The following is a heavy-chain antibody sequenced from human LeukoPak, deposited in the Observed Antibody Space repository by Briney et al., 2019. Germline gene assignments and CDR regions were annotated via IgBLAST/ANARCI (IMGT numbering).Heavy chain of an antibody. D-gene: IGHD3-16*01. CDR1: GYTFIGYY. Sequence: ASVKVSCKASGYTFIGYYMHWVRQAPGQGLEWMGLINPNSGGTNYAQRFQGRVTMTRDTSISTAYMELSNLTSDDTAVYFCARDKGTLGGDYWGQGTLVTVSS. CDR3: ARDKGTLGGDY. V-gene: IGHV1-2*02. J-gene: IGHJ4*02. CDR2: INPNSGGT.